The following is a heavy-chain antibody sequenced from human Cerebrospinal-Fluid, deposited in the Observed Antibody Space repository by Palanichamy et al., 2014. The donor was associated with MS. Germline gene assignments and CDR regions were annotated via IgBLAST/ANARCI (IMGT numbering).Heavy chain of an antibody. CDR3: ARDGSYGLGVYGLGYGMDV. CDR2: INPNSGDT. D-gene: IGHD5-18*01. Sequence: GKQPGASVKVSCKASGYTFMGYYMHWVRQAPGQGLEWMGRINPNSGDTNYAQKFQGWVIMTRDTSINTACMEVRRLRSDDTAVYYCARDGSYGLGVYGLGYGMDVWGQGTTVTVSS. CDR1: GYTFMGYY. J-gene: IGHJ6*02. V-gene: IGHV1-2*04.